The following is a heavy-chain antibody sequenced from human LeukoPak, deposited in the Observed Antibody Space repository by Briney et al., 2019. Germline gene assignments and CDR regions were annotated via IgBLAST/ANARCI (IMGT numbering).Heavy chain of an antibody. V-gene: IGHV1-69*05. J-gene: IGHJ5*02. Sequence: SVKVSCKASGGTFSSYAISWVRQAPGQGLEWMGGIIPIFGTANYAQKFQGRVTITTDESTSTAYMELSSLRSEDTAVYYCASSSQYNWNPNWFDPWGQGTLVTVSS. CDR1: GGTFSSYA. D-gene: IGHD1-20*01. CDR3: ASSSQYNWNPNWFDP. CDR2: IIPIFGTA.